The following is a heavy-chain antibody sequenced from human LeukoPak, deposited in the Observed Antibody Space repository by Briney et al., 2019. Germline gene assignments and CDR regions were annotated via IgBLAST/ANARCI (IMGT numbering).Heavy chain of an antibody. D-gene: IGHD2-2*01. Sequence: GVSLRLSCAASGFTLSSYWMSWARQAPGKGLEWVANIKKDGSETYCVDSVKGRFTISRDNAKNSLDLQMNSLRAEDTAVYYCARDSRYYYYYHMDVWGKGTTVTVSS. CDR1: GFTLSSYW. J-gene: IGHJ6*03. CDR3: ARDSRYYYYYHMDV. CDR2: IKKDGSET. V-gene: IGHV3-7*01.